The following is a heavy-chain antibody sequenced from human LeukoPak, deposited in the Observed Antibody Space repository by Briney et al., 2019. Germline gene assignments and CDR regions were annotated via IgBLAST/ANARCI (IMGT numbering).Heavy chain of an antibody. D-gene: IGHD3-10*01. CDR3: ASRESSMARSY. CDR2: INEDGSVQ. CDR1: GFIISDYW. V-gene: IGHV3-7*01. Sequence: PGGSLRLSCAASGFIISDYWMNWVRQVPGKGLEWVANINEDGSVQDYVDSVRGRFTISRDNAKNSVYLQMNSLRVEDTAVYYCASRESSMARSYWGQGTLVTVSS. J-gene: IGHJ4*02.